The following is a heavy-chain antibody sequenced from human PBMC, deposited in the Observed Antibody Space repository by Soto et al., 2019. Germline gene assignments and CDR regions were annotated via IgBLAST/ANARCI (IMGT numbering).Heavy chain of an antibody. CDR3: ATQGFGTLHGLVDV. CDR1: GGSITSITNHY. J-gene: IGHJ6*02. Sequence: QVRLQESGPGLVKPSETLSLTCTVSGGSITSITNHYCSWIRQPPGKGLEWIGYISYSGHTSYNPSLNSRVILSVNTSKNQVSLNLASVTAADTAVYYCATQGFGTLHGLVDVWGQGTTVTVSS. CDR2: ISYSGHT. D-gene: IGHD1-7*01. V-gene: IGHV4-59*08.